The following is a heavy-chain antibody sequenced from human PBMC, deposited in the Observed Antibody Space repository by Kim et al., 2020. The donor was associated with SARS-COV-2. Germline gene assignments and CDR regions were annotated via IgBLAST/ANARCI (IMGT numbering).Heavy chain of an antibody. CDR3: AKDIEFWVGGWYY. Sequence: GGSLRLSCAASGFTFSSYAMSWVRQAPGKGLEWVSAISGSCGSTYYADSVKGRFTISSNNSKNTLYLQMNSLRAEDTAVYYCAKDIEFWVGGWYYWGQGTLVTVSS. V-gene: IGHV3-23*01. J-gene: IGHJ4*02. D-gene: IGHD6-19*01. CDR1: GFTFSSYA. CDR2: ISGSCGST.